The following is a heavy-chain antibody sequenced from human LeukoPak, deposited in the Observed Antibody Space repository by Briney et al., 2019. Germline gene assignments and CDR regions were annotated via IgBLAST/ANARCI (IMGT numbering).Heavy chain of an antibody. V-gene: IGHV4-4*07. D-gene: IGHD4-23*01. Sequence: SETLSLTCTFSGGSISSYYWTWIRQPAGKGLEWIGRIHSSGSTKYNPSLKSRVTMSVDTSKNQFSLKLSSVTAADTAVYYCATLTGGDDAFDIWGQGTMVTVSS. CDR1: GGSISSYY. CDR2: IHSSGST. CDR3: ATLTGGDDAFDI. J-gene: IGHJ3*02.